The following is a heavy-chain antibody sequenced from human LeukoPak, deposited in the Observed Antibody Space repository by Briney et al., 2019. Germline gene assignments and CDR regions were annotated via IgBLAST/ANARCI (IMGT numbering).Heavy chain of an antibody. J-gene: IGHJ4*02. D-gene: IGHD6-19*01. CDR2: INHSGST. CDR3: ARGRGSVDY. Sequence: SETLSLTCAVYGGSFSGYYWSWIRQPPGKGLEWIGEINHSGSTNYNPSLKSRVTISVDTSKNQFSLKLSSVTAADTAVYYCARGRGSVDYWGQGTLVTVSS. V-gene: IGHV4-34*01. CDR1: GGSFSGYY.